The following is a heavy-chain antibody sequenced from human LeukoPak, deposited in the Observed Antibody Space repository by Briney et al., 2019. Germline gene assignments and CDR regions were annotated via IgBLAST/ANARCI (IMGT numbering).Heavy chain of an antibody. CDR3: ATKSAVY. CDR1: GFTFRDYN. Sequence: GGSLRLSCGASGFTFRDYNMSWIRQAPGKGLEYISYINTGGGSIYYAGSVKGRFTISRDNAKNSLYLQMNSLRAEDTAVYYCATKSAVYWGQGTLVTVSS. J-gene: IGHJ4*02. CDR2: INTGGGSI. V-gene: IGHV3-11*04.